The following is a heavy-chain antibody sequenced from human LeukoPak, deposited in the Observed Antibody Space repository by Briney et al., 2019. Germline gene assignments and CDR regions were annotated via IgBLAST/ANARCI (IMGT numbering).Heavy chain of an antibody. Sequence: GASVTVSCKASGYTFTGYYMHWVRQAPGQGLEGMGWINPNSGGTNYAQKFQGRVTMTRDTSISTAYMELSRLRSDDTAVYYCARALSGYSYGYFDYWGQGTLVTVSS. D-gene: IGHD5-18*01. J-gene: IGHJ4*02. CDR2: INPNSGGT. CDR3: ARALSGYSYGYFDY. CDR1: GYTFTGYY. V-gene: IGHV1-2*02.